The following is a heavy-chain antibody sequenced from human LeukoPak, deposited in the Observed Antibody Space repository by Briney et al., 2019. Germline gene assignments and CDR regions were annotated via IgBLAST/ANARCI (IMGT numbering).Heavy chain of an antibody. CDR3: ARRLWFGEQPFDY. CDR2: ISISGSPI. Sequence: PGGSLRLSCAASGLTFSDYYMTWIRQAPGKGLEWVSYISISGSPIYYADSVKGRFTISRDNAKNSLYLQMSSLRAEDTAVYYCARRLWFGEQPFDYWGQGTLVTVSS. D-gene: IGHD3-10*01. CDR1: GLTFSDYY. J-gene: IGHJ4*02. V-gene: IGHV3-11*01.